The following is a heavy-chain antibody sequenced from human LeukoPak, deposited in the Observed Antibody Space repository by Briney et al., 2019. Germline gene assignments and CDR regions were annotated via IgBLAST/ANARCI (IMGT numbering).Heavy chain of an antibody. CDR1: GFTFSSYG. D-gene: IGHD3-10*01. J-gene: IGHJ4*02. CDR3: AVAKGIITIDY. CDR2: ISYDGSNK. Sequence: PGGSLRLSCAASGFTFSSYGMHWVRQAPGKGLEWVAVISYDGSNKYYADSVKGRFTISRDNSKNTLYLQMNSQRAVDTAVYYCAVAKGIITIDYWGQGTLVTVSS. V-gene: IGHV3-30*03.